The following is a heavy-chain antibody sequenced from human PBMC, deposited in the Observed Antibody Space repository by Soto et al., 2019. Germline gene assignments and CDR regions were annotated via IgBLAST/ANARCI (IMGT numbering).Heavy chain of an antibody. Sequence: QVQLVESGGGVVQPGRSLRLSCAASGFTFSSYGMHWVRQAPGKGLEWVAVISYDGSNKYYAESVKGRFTISRDNSNNTLYLQMNSLSAEDTAVYYCAEGVLRYFDWLAQGYYGMYVWGQGTTVTVSS. CDR2: ISYDGSNK. D-gene: IGHD3-9*01. V-gene: IGHV3-30*18. CDR3: AEGVLRYFDWLAQGYYGMYV. CDR1: GFTFSSYG. J-gene: IGHJ6*02.